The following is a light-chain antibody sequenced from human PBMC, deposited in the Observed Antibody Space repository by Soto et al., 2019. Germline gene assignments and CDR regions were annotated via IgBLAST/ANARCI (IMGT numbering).Light chain of an antibody. J-gene: IGLJ1*01. CDR2: GVS. Sequence: QSALTQPASVSGSPGQSITISCNGTSSDVGAYKYVSWYQQHPGKVPKLIIYGVSNRPSGVSNRFSGSKSGNTAFLTISGLQPEDEADYYCSSFTGTTTLDVFGTGTKGTVL. CDR1: SSDVGAYKY. CDR3: SSFTGTTTLDV. V-gene: IGLV2-14*03.